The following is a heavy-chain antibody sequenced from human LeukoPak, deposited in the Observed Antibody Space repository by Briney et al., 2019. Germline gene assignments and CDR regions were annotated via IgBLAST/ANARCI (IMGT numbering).Heavy chain of an antibody. CDR1: GVSITSGSAW. CDR3: AGQYSSSSYNY. D-gene: IGHD6-6*01. Sequence: SETLSLTCSVSGVSITSGSAWWSWIRQPAGEGLEWIGRLYPSGSMDYNPSLKSRVTISVDTSKNQFSLKLSSVTAADTAVYYCAGQYSSSSYNYWGQGTLVTVSS. V-gene: IGHV4-61*02. CDR2: LYPSGSM. J-gene: IGHJ4*02.